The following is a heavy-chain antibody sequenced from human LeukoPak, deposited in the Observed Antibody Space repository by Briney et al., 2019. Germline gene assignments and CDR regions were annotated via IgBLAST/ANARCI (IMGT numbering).Heavy chain of an antibody. CDR3: AKDYYDAFDI. D-gene: IGHD3-10*01. V-gene: IGHV3-23*01. Sequence: PSETLSLTCTVSGGSISSSSYYWGWIRQPPGKGLEWVSAISGSGGSTYYADSVKGRFTISRDNSKNTLYLQMNSLRAEDTAVYYCAKDYYDAFDIWGQGTMVTVSS. CDR1: GGSISSSSYY. J-gene: IGHJ3*02. CDR2: ISGSGGST.